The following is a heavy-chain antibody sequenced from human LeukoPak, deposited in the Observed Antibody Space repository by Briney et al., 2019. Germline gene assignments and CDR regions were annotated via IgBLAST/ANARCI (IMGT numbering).Heavy chain of an antibody. CDR1: GFTVSKKY. CDR2: IFSADRT. J-gene: IGHJ4*02. D-gene: IGHD1-26*01. CDR3: ARVGNYYDFDY. V-gene: IGHV3-53*01. Sequence: GRSLSLSCAASGFTVSKKYMSWLRQPPRKGMEWVSIIFSADRTYFADSVKGRFSISRDNSKNTLYLQMNSLRAEDTAVYYCARVGNYYDFDYWGQGTLVTVSS.